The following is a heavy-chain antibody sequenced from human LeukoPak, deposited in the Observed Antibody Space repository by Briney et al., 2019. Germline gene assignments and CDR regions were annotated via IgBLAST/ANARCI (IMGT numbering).Heavy chain of an antibody. Sequence: PGGSLRLPCAASGFTFSSYWMHWVRQAPGKGLVWVSRINSDGSSTSYADSVKGRFTISRDNAKNTLYLQMNSLRAEDTAVYYCARDRIARDWFDPWGQGTLVTVSS. D-gene: IGHD6-13*01. CDR2: INSDGSST. J-gene: IGHJ5*02. CDR1: GFTFSSYW. CDR3: ARDRIARDWFDP. V-gene: IGHV3-74*01.